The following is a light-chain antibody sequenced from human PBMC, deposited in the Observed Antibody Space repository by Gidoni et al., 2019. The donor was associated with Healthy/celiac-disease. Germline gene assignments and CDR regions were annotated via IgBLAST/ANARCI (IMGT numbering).Light chain of an antibody. V-gene: IGKV3-15*01. CDR2: GAS. Sequence: ELLMTPAPATLSVSPGARATLSCRASQSVSSNLAWYQQKPGQAPRLLIYGASTRATGIPARFSGSGSGTEFTLTISSLQPEDFAVYYCQQYNNWPPGTFGQGTKLEIK. CDR1: QSVSSN. CDR3: QQYNNWPPGT. J-gene: IGKJ2*02.